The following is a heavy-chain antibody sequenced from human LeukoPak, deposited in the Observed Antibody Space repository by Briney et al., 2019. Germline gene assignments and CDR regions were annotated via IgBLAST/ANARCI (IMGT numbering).Heavy chain of an antibody. J-gene: IGHJ4*02. CDR3: AREAYDSSGYYFDY. Sequence: GASVKVSCKASGYTFTGYYMHWVRQAPGQGLEWIGWINPNSGGTNYAQKFQGRVTMTRDTSISTAYMELSRLRSDDTAVYYCAREAYDSSGYYFDYWGQGTLVTVSS. V-gene: IGHV1-2*02. D-gene: IGHD3-22*01. CDR1: GYTFTGYY. CDR2: INPNSGGT.